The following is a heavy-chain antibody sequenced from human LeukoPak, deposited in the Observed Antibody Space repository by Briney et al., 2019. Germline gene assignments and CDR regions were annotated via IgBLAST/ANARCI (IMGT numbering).Heavy chain of an antibody. V-gene: IGHV4-59*01. CDR3: ARVNALDAFGI. CDR1: GGSISSYY. D-gene: IGHD3-22*01. CDR2: IYYSGST. Sequence: SETLSLTCTVSGGSISSYYWSWIRQPPGKGLEWIGYIYYSGSTNYNPSLKSRVTISVDTSKNQFSLKLSSVTAADTAVYYCARVNALDAFGIWGQGTMVTVSS. J-gene: IGHJ3*02.